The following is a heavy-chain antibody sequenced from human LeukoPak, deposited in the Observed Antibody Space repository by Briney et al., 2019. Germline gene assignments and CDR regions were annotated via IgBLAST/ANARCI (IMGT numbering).Heavy chain of an antibody. CDR3: TSYFDGSGYKGGY. D-gene: IGHD3-22*01. Sequence: GGSLRLSCAASGFTFGGSTIHWVRQASGKGLEWVGRIRSKANTYATAYTASVRGRFTISRDDSKNTAYLQLNSLETEDTAVYYCTSYFDGSGYKGGYWGQGTLVTVSS. CDR2: IRSKANTYAT. V-gene: IGHV3-73*01. CDR1: GFTFGGST. J-gene: IGHJ4*02.